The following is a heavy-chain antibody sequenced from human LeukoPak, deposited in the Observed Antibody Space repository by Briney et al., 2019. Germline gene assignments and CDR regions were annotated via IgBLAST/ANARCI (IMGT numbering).Heavy chain of an antibody. CDR3: ARAPRNWGFDY. CDR2: ISGSGGST. J-gene: IGHJ4*02. D-gene: IGHD7-27*01. V-gene: IGHV3-23*01. Sequence: GGSLRLSCAASGFTFSSYWMTWVRQAPGKGLEWVSAISGSGGSTYYADSVKGRFTISRDNSKNTLYLQMNSLRAEDTAVYYCARAPRNWGFDYWSQGTPVIVSS. CDR1: GFTFSSYW.